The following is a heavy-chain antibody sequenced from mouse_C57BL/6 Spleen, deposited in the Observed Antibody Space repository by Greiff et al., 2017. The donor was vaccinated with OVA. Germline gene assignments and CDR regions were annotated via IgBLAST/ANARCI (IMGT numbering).Heavy chain of an antibody. J-gene: IGHJ2*01. CDR2: INPYNGGT. D-gene: IGHD1-1*01. V-gene: IGHV1-19*01. Sequence: VQLKQSGPVLVKPGASVKMSCKASGYTFTDYYMNWVKQSHGKSLEWIGVINPYNGGTSYNQKFKGKATLTVDKSSSTAYMELNSLTSEDSAVYYCAREGYYGSSIDYWGQGTTLTVSS. CDR3: AREGYYGSSIDY. CDR1: GYTFTDYY.